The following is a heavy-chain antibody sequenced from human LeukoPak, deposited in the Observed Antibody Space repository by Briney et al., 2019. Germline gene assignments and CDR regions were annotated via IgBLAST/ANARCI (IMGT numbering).Heavy chain of an antibody. CDR1: GGSISSHY. J-gene: IGHJ5*02. V-gene: IGHV4-59*11. CDR3: AREVVPAASWFDP. D-gene: IGHD2-2*01. CDR2: IYYSGST. Sequence: SETLSLTCTVSGGSISSHYWSWIRQPPGKGLEWIGYIYYSGSTNYNPSLKSRVTISVDTSKNQFSLKLSSVTAADTAVYYCAREVVPAASWFDPWGQETLVTVSS.